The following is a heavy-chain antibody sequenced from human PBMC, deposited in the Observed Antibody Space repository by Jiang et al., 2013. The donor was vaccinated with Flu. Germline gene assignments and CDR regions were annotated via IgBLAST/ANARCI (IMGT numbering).Heavy chain of an antibody. CDR2: ISYDGSNK. Sequence: VQPGRSLRLSCAASGFTFSSYGMHWVRQAPGKGLEWVAVISYDGSNKYYADSVKGRFTISRDNSKNTLYLQMNSLRAEDTAVYYCAKDLDRIAAAGTDYWGQGTLVTVSS. D-gene: IGHD6-13*01. CDR1: GFTFSSYG. V-gene: IGHV3-30*18. CDR3: AKDLDRIAAAGTDY. J-gene: IGHJ4*02.